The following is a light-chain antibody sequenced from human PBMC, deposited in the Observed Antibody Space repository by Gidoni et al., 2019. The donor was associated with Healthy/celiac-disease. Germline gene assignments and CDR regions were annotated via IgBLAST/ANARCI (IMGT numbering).Light chain of an antibody. J-gene: IGLJ2*01. Sequence: SYVLTQPPSVSVAPGQTARITCGGNNIGSKSVHWYQQKPGQAPVLVVYVDSDRPSGIPERFSGSNSGNTATLTISRVEAGDEADYYCQVWDSSSDHPDVVFGGGTKLTVL. CDR2: VDS. V-gene: IGLV3-21*02. CDR3: QVWDSSSDHPDVV. CDR1: NIGSKS.